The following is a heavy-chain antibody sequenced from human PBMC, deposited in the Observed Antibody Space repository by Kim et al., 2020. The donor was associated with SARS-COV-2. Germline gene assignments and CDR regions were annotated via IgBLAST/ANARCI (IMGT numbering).Heavy chain of an antibody. J-gene: IGHJ4*02. CDR3: AKHSLPCMIGYCSSTSAAWDY. Sequence: GGSLRLSCAASGFTFDDYAMHWVRQAPGKGLEWVSLISGDGGSTYYADSVKGRFTISRDNSKNSLYLQMYSLRTEDTALYYCAKHSLPCMIGYCSSTSAAWDYWGQGTLVTVSS. V-gene: IGHV3-43*02. CDR2: ISGDGGST. CDR1: GFTFDDYA. D-gene: IGHD2-2*01.